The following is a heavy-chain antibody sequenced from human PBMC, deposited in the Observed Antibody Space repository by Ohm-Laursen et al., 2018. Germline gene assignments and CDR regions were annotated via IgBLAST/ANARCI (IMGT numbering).Heavy chain of an antibody. CDR3: ARELAYYDSSGLDAFDI. V-gene: IGHV4-34*01. J-gene: IGHJ3*02. CDR1: GGSFSGYY. Sequence: SETLSLTCAVYGGSFSGYYWSWIRQPPGKGLVWIGEINHSGSTNYSPSLRSRVTISLDTSKNQLSLKLSSVTAADTAVYYCARELAYYDSSGLDAFDIWGQGTMVTVSS. CDR2: INHSGST. D-gene: IGHD3-22*01.